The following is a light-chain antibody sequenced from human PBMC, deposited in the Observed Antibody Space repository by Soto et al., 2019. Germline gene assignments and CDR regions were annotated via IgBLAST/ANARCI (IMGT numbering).Light chain of an antibody. CDR1: SGHSSYI. Sequence: QPVLTRSSSASASLGSSVKLTCTLSSGHSSYIIAWHQQQPGKAPRYLMKLEGSGSYNKGSGVPDRFSGSSSGADRYLTISNLQFDDEADYYCETWDSNTRVFGGGTKLTVL. J-gene: IGLJ3*02. CDR2: LEGSGSY. CDR3: ETWDSNTRV. V-gene: IGLV4-60*02.